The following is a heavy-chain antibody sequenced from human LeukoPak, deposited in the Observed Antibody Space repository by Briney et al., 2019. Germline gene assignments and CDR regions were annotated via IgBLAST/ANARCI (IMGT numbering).Heavy chain of an antibody. V-gene: IGHV4-34*01. CDR2: INHSGST. J-gene: IGHJ3*02. Sequence: SETLSLTCAVYGGSFSGYYWSWIRQPPGKGLEWIGEINHSGSTNYNPSLKSRVTISVDTSKNQFSLKLSSVTAADTAVYYCARRTLITIFGVVQDDIWGQGTMVTVSS. CDR3: ARRTLITIFGVVQDDI. CDR1: GGSFSGYY. D-gene: IGHD3-3*01.